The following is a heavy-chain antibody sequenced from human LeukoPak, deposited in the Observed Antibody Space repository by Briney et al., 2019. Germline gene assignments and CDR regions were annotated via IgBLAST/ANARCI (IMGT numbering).Heavy chain of an antibody. D-gene: IGHD3-22*01. Sequence: GGSLRLSCAASGFTFSNAWMSWVRQAPGKGLEWVGRIKSKTDGGTTDYAAPAKGRFTISRDDSKNTLYLQMNSLKTEDTAVYYCTTRRITMIVVHPGAAFDIWGQGTMVTVSS. V-gene: IGHV3-15*01. J-gene: IGHJ3*02. CDR3: TTRRITMIVVHPGAAFDI. CDR1: GFTFSNAW. CDR2: IKSKTDGGTT.